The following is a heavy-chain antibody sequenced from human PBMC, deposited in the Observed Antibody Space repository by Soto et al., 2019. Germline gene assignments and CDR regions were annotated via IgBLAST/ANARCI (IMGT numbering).Heavy chain of an antibody. J-gene: IGHJ4*02. CDR3: AREFRGSFDY. D-gene: IGHD3-10*01. CDR1: GGSISSGGYY. Sequence: PSETLSLTCPVSGGSISSGGYYWSWIRQHPGKGLEWIGYIYYSGSTYYNPSLKSRVTISVDTSKNQSSLKLSSVTAADTAVYYCAREFRGSFDYWGQGTLVTVSS. CDR2: IYYSGST. V-gene: IGHV4-31*03.